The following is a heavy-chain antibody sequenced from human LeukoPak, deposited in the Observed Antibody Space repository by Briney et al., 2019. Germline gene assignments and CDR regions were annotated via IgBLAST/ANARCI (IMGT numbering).Heavy chain of an antibody. J-gene: IGHJ4*02. CDR3: ASPPYCGGDCYLLYYFDY. Sequence: ASVKVSCKVSGYTLTELSMHWVRQAPGKGLEWMGGFDPEDGETIYAQKFQGRVTMTEDTSTDTAYMELSSLRSEDTAVYYCASPPYCGGDCYLLYYFDYWGQGTLVTVSS. CDR1: GYTLTELS. CDR2: FDPEDGET. D-gene: IGHD2-21*01. V-gene: IGHV1-24*01.